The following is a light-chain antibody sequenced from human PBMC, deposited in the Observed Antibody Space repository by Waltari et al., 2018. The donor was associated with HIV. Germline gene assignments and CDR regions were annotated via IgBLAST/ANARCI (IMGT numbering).Light chain of an antibody. CDR3: SAWDDNVNAL. V-gene: IGLV1-44*01. CDR2: SNH. Sequence: QSVLRQPPSASGTPGQRVTISCSGSRSNIGSNNVNWYQQLPGTAPKLIIYSNHRRPSGVPDRFSGSKSGTSASLAISGLQSEDEADYYCSAWDDNVNALFGGGTKLTVL. J-gene: IGLJ2*01. CDR1: RSNIGSNN.